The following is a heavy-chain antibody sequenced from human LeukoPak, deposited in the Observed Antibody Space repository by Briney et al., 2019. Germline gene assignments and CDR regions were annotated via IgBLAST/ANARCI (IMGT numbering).Heavy chain of an antibody. J-gene: IGHJ3*02. Sequence: GASVKVSCKASGYTFTSYYMHWVRQAPGQGLEWMGIINPSGGSTSYAQKFQGRVTITADKSTSTAYMELSSLRSEDTAVYYCARVRYGDYAFDIWGQGTMVTVSS. CDR2: INPSGGST. CDR3: ARVRYGDYAFDI. V-gene: IGHV1-46*01. D-gene: IGHD4-17*01. CDR1: GYTFTSYY.